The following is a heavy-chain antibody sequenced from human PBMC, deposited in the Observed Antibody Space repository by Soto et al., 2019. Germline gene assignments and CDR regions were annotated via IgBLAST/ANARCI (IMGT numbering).Heavy chain of an antibody. D-gene: IGHD3-22*01. CDR1: GFTFTSFG. V-gene: IGHV3-30*18. CDR2: ITYDGNKA. CDR3: AKDPAYYYGSSGYYSPYYFDY. J-gene: IGHJ4*02. Sequence: GGSLRLSCAASGFTFTSFGIHWVRQAPGKGLEWVTFITYDGNKAYYADSVKGRFTISRDNSKNTLYLQMNSLRAEDTAVYYCAKDPAYYYGSSGYYSPYYFDYWGQGTLVTVSS.